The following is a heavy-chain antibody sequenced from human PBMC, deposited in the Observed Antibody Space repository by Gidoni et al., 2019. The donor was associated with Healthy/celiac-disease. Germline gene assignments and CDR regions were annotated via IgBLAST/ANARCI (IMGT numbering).Heavy chain of an antibody. Sequence: QVQLVESGGGVVQPGRSLRLSCAASGFTFSSYGMHWVRQAPGKGLEWVAVISYDGSNKYYADSVKGRFTISRDNSKNTLYLQMNSLRAEDTAVYYCADGDYFVAGMDVWGQGTTVTVSS. CDR3: ADGDYFVAGMDV. V-gene: IGHV3-30*03. D-gene: IGHD4-17*01. CDR2: ISYDGSNK. J-gene: IGHJ6*02. CDR1: GFTFSSYG.